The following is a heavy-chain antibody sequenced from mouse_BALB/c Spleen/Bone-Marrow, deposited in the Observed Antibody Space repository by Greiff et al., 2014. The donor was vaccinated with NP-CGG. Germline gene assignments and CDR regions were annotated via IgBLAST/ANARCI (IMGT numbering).Heavy chain of an antibody. J-gene: IGHJ3*01. D-gene: IGHD2-4*01. CDR2: ISNGGGST. V-gene: IGHV5-12-2*01. Sequence: EVHLVESGGGLVQPGGSLKPSCAASGFTFTSYTMSWVRQTPEKRLEWVAYISNGGGSTYYPDTVKGRFTISRDNAKNTLYLQMSSLKSEDTAIYYCTREDYGAYWGQGTLVTVSA. CDR1: GFTFTSYT. CDR3: TREDYGAY.